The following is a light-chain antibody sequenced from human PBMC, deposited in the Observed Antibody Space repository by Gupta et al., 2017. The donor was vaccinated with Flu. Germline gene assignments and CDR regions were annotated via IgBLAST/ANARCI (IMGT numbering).Light chain of an antibody. CDR3: QQRDNWPST. CDR1: QSISNY. J-gene: IGKJ2*02. CDR2: DTS. Sequence: EIVLTQSPATLSLSPGERATLSCRASQSISNYLAWYQQKPGQAPRLLIYDTSNRATGVAARFSGSGSGTEFSLTISSLESEDFAVYYCQQRDNWPSTFGQGTKMDIK. V-gene: IGKV3-11*01.